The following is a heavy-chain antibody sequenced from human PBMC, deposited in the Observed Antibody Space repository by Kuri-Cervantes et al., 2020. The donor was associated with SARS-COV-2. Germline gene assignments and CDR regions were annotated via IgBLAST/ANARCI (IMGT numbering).Heavy chain of an antibody. Sequence: GESLKISCEVSGFLFSASAIHWVRQGSGKGLEWVGRVRGKANNYATAYAASVKGRFTISRDNSKNTLYLQMNSLRAEDTAVYYCARGGWMGYCSSTSCSITPFDYWGQGALVTVSS. CDR1: GFLFSASA. D-gene: IGHD2-2*01. V-gene: IGHV3-73*01. CDR3: ARGGWMGYCSSTSCSITPFDY. J-gene: IGHJ4*02. CDR2: VRGKANNYAT.